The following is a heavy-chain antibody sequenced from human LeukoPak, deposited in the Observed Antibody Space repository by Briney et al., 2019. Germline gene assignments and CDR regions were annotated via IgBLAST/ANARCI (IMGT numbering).Heavy chain of an antibody. J-gene: IGHJ4*02. CDR3: ARSRSYYYDSSGYSY. CDR1: GGSFSGYY. CDR2: INHRGST. D-gene: IGHD3-22*01. V-gene: IGHV4-34*01. Sequence: SETPSLTCAVYGGSFSGYYWSWMRQPPGKGLEWIGEINHRGSTNYNPSLKSRGTISVDTSKNQFSLKLSSVTAADTAVYYCARSRSYYYDSSGYSYWGQGTLVTVSS.